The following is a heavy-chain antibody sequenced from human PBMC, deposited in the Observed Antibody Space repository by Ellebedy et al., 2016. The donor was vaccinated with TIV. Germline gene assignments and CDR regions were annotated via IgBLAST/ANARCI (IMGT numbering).Heavy chain of an antibody. Sequence: SETLSLTCAVYGGSFSGYYWSWIRQSPGKGLEWIGEINQSGRTNYNPSLDKGRVTISVDGSKNQFSLSLRSVTAADTAVYYCAEGRSGWYYFDYWGQGTPVTVSS. CDR1: GGSFSGYY. CDR3: AEGRSGWYYFDY. J-gene: IGHJ4*02. D-gene: IGHD6-19*01. V-gene: IGHV4-34*01. CDR2: INQSGRT.